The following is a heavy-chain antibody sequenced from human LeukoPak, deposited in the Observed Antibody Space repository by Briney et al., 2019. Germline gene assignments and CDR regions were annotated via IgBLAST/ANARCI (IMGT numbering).Heavy chain of an antibody. CDR1: GASLSGYY. D-gene: IGHD4-17*01. V-gene: IGHV4-34*01. Sequence: SETLSLTCAVYGASLSGYYWSWICQPPGKGLEWIGEINHSGSTNYNPSLKSRVTISVDTSKNQFSLKLSSVTAAETAVYYCARGSTVTGDTDAFDIWGQGTMVTVSS. CDR2: INHSGST. CDR3: ARGSTVTGDTDAFDI. J-gene: IGHJ3*02.